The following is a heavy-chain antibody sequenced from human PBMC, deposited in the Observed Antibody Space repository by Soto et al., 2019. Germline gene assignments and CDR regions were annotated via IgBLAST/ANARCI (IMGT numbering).Heavy chain of an antibody. V-gene: IGHV1-46*01. CDR3: AILSGSYRRFDY. CDR1: GYTFTSYY. D-gene: IGHD1-26*01. J-gene: IGHJ4*02. Sequence: QVQLVQSGAEVKKPGASVKVSCKASGYTFTSYYMHWVRQAPGQGLEWMGIINPSGGSTSYAQKFQGRVTMTRDTSTSTVYMELSSLGSEDTAVYYCAILSGSYRRFDYWGQGTLVTVSS. CDR2: INPSGGST.